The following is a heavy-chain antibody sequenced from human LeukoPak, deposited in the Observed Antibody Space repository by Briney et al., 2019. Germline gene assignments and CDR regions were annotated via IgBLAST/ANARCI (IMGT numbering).Heavy chain of an antibody. Sequence: PSETLSLTCAVYGGSFSGYYWSWIRQPAGKGLEWIGRIYTSGSTNYNPSLKSRVTMSVDTSKNQFSLKLSSVTAADTAVYYCASEAYYYGSGSYYKPRYYYMDVWGKGTTVTISS. D-gene: IGHD3-10*01. CDR3: ASEAYYYGSGSYYKPRYYYMDV. CDR2: IYTSGST. CDR1: GGSFSGYY. V-gene: IGHV4-59*10. J-gene: IGHJ6*03.